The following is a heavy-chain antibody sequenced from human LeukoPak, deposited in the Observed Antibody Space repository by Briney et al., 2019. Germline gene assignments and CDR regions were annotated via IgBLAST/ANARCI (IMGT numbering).Heavy chain of an antibody. CDR1: GGSISSSSYY. Sequence: PSETLCLTCTVSGGSISSSSYYWGWIRQPPGKGLEWIGSIYYSGSTYYNPSLKSRATISVDTSKNQFSLKLSSVTAADTAVYYCARSQARWIETPFDYWGQGTLVTVSS. CDR2: IYYSGST. D-gene: IGHD4-23*01. CDR3: ARSQARWIETPFDY. J-gene: IGHJ4*02. V-gene: IGHV4-39*01.